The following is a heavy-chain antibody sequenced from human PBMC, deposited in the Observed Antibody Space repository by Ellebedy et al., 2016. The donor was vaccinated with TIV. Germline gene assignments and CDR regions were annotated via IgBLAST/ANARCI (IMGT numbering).Heavy chain of an antibody. J-gene: IGHJ5*02. CDR2: ISAYNGNT. CDR1: GYTFTSYG. V-gene: IGHV1-18*01. D-gene: IGHD6-6*01. Sequence: ASVKVSXXASGYTFTSYGISWVRQAPGQGLEWMGWISAYNGNTNYAQKLQGRVTMTTDTSTSTAYMELRSLRSDDTAVYYCARVRGCSSSCSRGGWFDPWGQGTLVTVSS. CDR3: ARVRGCSSSCSRGGWFDP.